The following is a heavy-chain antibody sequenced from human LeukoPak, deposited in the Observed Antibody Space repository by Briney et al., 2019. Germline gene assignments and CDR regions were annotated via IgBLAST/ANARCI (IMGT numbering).Heavy chain of an antibody. D-gene: IGHD6-6*01. CDR1: GFAFSNYA. CDR2: ISYDGGTK. J-gene: IGHJ4*02. CDR3: AKDKMAYSTSSWDY. Sequence: GGSLRLSCAASGFAFSNYAMHWVRQAPGKGLEWVAVISYDGGTKYYADSVKGRFTISRDNSKNTLYLQMNSLRAEDTAVYYCAKDKMAYSTSSWDYWGQGTLVTVSS. V-gene: IGHV3-30*18.